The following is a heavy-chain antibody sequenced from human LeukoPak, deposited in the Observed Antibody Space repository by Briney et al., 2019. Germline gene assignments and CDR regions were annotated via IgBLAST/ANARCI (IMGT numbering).Heavy chain of an antibody. CDR1: GYTFTMYY. D-gene: IGHD3-16*01. CDR3: AREQRVWLSGSLGELFASYYTYYYMDV. Sequence: ASVKVSCKASGYTFTMYYIHWVRQAPGQGLEWMGMINPSDGATTFAQRFQGRVTMTRDMSTTTVYMDLRSLRSEDTAVYFCAREQRVWLSGSLGELFASYYTYYYMDVWGRGTTVTVSS. CDR2: INPSDGAT. J-gene: IGHJ6*03. V-gene: IGHV1-46*01.